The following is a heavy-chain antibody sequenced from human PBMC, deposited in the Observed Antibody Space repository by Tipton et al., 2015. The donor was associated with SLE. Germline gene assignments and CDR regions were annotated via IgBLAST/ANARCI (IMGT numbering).Heavy chain of an antibody. CDR2: ISWNSGSI. CDR3: AKDSGAEH. Sequence: SLRLSCAEEGRTFDDYAMHWVRQAPGKGLEWVSGISWNSGSIGYADSVKGRFTISRDNAKNSLYLQMNSLRAEDTALYYCAKDSGAEHWGQGTLVTVSS. V-gene: IGHV3-9*01. CDR1: GRTFDDYA. J-gene: IGHJ1*01. D-gene: IGHD5-12*01.